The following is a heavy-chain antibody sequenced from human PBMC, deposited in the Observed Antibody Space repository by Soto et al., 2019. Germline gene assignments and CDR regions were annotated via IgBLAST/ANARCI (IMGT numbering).Heavy chain of an antibody. D-gene: IGHD2-8*01. V-gene: IGHV3-48*04. CDR2: ISSSGSTK. J-gene: IGHJ5*02. CDR3: ARVLYHNWFDP. CDR1: GFTFSSYW. Sequence: PGGSLRLSCAASGFTFSSYWMSWVRQAPGKGLEWVSYISSSGSTKYYADSVKGRFTISRDNAKNSLYLQMNSLRAEDTAVYYCARVLYHNWFDPWGQGTLVTVSS.